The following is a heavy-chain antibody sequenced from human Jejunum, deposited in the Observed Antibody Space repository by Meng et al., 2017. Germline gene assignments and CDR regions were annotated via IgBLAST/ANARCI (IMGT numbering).Heavy chain of an antibody. Sequence: QVQLQESGPGLVKPSETLSLTCTVSGGSTITTSYYWGWIRQPPGKGLEWMGSIYYSGSTYYNSPLQSRLTISVDTFKNQFSLKLRSVTAADTAIYYCARHFLTMSKDYFDYWGQGTLVTVSS. J-gene: IGHJ4*02. V-gene: IGHV4-39*01. CDR1: GGSTITTSYY. D-gene: IGHD2/OR15-2a*01. CDR3: ARHFLTMSKDYFDY. CDR2: IYYSGST.